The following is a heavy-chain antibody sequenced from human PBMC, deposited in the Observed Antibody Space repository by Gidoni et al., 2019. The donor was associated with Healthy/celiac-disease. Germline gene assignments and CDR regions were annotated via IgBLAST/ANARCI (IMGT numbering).Heavy chain of an antibody. CDR2: ISGSGGST. D-gene: IGHD3-3*01. CDR3: AKEEGLRITIFGVVPHDHFDY. V-gene: IGHV3-23*01. Sequence: EVQLLESGGGLVQPGGSLRLSCDASGFTLGSYDMSWVRQAPGKGLEWVSAISGSGGSTYYADSVKGRFTISRDNSKNTLYLQMNSLRAEDTAVYYCAKEEGLRITIFGVVPHDHFDYWGQGTLVTVSS. CDR1: GFTLGSYD. J-gene: IGHJ4*02.